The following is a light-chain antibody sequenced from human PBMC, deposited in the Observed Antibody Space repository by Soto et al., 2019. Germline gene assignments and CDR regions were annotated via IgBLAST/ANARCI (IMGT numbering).Light chain of an antibody. J-gene: IGLJ1*01. CDR3: SSYTSNSLYV. V-gene: IGLV2-14*01. CDR1: NNDVGGYES. CDR2: DVT. Sequence: QSVLTQPASVSGSPGQSITMSCTGTNNDVGGYESVSWYQQHPGRAPKLIIYDVTNRPSGVSGRFSGSKFGNTASLTISGLQAEDEADYYCSSYTSNSLYVFGTGTQLTVL.